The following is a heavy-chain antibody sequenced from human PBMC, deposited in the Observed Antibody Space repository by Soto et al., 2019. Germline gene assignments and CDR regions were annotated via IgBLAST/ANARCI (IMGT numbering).Heavy chain of an antibody. Sequence: PSVTLSLTCTVSGVSISSGGYYWSWIRQHPGKGLEWIGYIYYSGSTYYNPSLKSRVTISVDTSKNQFSLKLSSVTAADTAVYYCARGVWSTMVREGSTVYYYYMDVWGKGTTVTVSS. D-gene: IGHD3-10*01. CDR3: ARGVWSTMVREGSTVYYYYMDV. V-gene: IGHV4-31*03. CDR2: IYYSGST. J-gene: IGHJ6*03. CDR1: GVSISSGGYY.